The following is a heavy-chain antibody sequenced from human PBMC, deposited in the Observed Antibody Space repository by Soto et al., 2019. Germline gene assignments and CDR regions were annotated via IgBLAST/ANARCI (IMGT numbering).Heavy chain of an antibody. Sequence: QVQLVESGGGVVQPGRSLRLSCAASGFTFSSYGMHWVRQAPGKGLEWVAVIWYDGSNKYYADSVKGRFTISRDNSKNTLYLQMNSLRAEDTAVYYCARDGAAAGPEYFQHWGQGTLVTVSS. J-gene: IGHJ1*01. D-gene: IGHD6-13*01. V-gene: IGHV3-33*01. CDR2: IWYDGSNK. CDR1: GFTFSSYG. CDR3: ARDGAAAGPEYFQH.